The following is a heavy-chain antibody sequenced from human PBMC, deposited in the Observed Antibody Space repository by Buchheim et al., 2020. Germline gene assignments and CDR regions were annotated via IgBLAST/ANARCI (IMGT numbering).Heavy chain of an antibody. CDR2: VSYSGST. CDR1: GDSLGRYY. V-gene: IGHV4-59*08. Sequence: QVQLQESGPGLVKPWETLSLTCTVSGDSLGRYYWSWIRQPPGNRLEWIGYVSYSGSTSYNPSLNSRVTISLDTSKKQFSLKLASVTAADTAVYYCARHAPNWFDLWGQG. CDR3: ARHAPNWFDL. J-gene: IGHJ5*02.